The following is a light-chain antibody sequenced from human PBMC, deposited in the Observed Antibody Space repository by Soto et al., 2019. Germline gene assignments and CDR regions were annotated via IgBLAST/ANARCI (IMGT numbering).Light chain of an antibody. J-gene: IGKJ2*01. CDR1: QSVSSIY. CDR2: AAS. CDR3: QQYGTSPYT. Sequence: PGEGATLSCRASQSVSSIYVAWYQQKAGQTPRLLIYAASRRATGIPDRFGGSGSGTDFTLTISRVEPEDFAVYYCQQYGTSPYTFGQGTKLEI. V-gene: IGKV3-20*01.